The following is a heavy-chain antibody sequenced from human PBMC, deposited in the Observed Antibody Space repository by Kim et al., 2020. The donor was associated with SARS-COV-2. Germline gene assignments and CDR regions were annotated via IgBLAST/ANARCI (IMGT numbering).Heavy chain of an antibody. Sequence: GFTFDDYAMHWVRQPPGKGLEWVSLISWDGGSTYYADSVEGRFTVSRDNSRNSLFLQMNSVRTEDTAFYYCAKDRMSSSWDVLDSWGQGTLAT. CDR2: ISWDGGST. CDR1: GFTFDDYA. CDR3: AKDRMSSSWDVLDS. J-gene: IGHJ4*02. V-gene: IGHV3-43D*03. D-gene: IGHD6-13*01.